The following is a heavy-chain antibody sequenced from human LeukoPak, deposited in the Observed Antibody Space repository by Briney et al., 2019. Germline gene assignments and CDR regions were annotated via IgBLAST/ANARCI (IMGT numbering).Heavy chain of an antibody. CDR1: GFSFSNYV. V-gene: IGHV3-23*01. CDR3: AKGTSYYYYYMDV. Sequence: GGSLRLSCAASGFSFSNYVMSWIRQAPGRGLEWVSTISGSGGATYYADSVKGRFTISRDNSKNTLYLQMNSLRAEDTAVYYCAKGTSYYYYYMDVWGKGTTVTISS. J-gene: IGHJ6*03. CDR2: ISGSGGAT. D-gene: IGHD1-1*01.